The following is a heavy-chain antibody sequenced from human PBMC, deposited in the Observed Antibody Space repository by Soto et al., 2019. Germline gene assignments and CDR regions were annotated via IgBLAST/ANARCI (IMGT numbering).Heavy chain of an antibody. CDR3: ARDLFVVVVAAGDV. CDR2: IKQDGSEK. CDR1: GFTFSSYW. Sequence: GGSLRLSCAASGFTFSSYWMSWVRQAPGKGLEWVANIKQDGSEKYYVDSVKGRFTISRDNAKNSLYLQMNSLRAEDTAVYYCARDLFVVVVAAGDVWGQGTTVTVSS. V-gene: IGHV3-7*05. J-gene: IGHJ6*02. D-gene: IGHD2-15*01.